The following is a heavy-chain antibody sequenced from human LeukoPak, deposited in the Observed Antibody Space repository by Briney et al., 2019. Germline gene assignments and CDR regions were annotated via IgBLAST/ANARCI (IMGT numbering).Heavy chain of an antibody. D-gene: IGHD6-19*01. CDR3: ARVSGWYRGGSDY. V-gene: IGHV3-30*04. J-gene: IGHJ4*02. CDR1: GCTFRSYA. Sequence: GGSLRLSCPAFGCTFRSYAMHWVRQAPGKGLEWEAGISYDGSNKKYADSVKGRFTISRDNSKNTLYLQMNSLRTDDTAMYYCARVSGWYRGGSDYWGQGTLVTVSS. CDR2: ISYDGSNK.